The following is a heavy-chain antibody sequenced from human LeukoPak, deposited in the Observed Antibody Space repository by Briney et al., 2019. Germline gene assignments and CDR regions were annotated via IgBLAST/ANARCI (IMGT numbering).Heavy chain of an antibody. J-gene: IGHJ4*02. D-gene: IGHD3-9*01. V-gene: IGHV3-23*01. Sequence: GGSLRLSCVASGFTFSNYAMSWVRQAPGKGLEWVSAITGSGSNRYYADSLKGRFTTSRDNSKNTVFLQMNSLRHEDTAIYYCVIWGDYDVLTGYYVPDYWGQGTLVTVAS. CDR1: GFTFSNYA. CDR2: ITGSGSNR. CDR3: VIWGDYDVLTGYYVPDY.